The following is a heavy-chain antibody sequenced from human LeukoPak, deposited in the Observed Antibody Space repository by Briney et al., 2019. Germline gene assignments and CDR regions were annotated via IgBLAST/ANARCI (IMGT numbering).Heavy chain of an antibody. J-gene: IGHJ4*02. Sequence: GGSLRLSCAASGFTFSSYSMNWVRQAPGKGLEWVSSISSSSSYIYYADSVKGRFTISRDNAKNSLYLQMNSLRAEDTAVYYCAKATGWVAAPPGGSFDYWGQGTLVTVSS. CDR2: ISSSSSYI. CDR1: GFTFSSYS. V-gene: IGHV3-21*01. CDR3: AKATGWVAAPPGGSFDY. D-gene: IGHD6-6*01.